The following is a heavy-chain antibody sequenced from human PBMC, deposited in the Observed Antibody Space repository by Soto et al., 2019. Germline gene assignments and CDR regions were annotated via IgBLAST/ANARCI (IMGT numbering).Heavy chain of an antibody. CDR3: AKDYYDFWSGYRKWFDP. CDR1: GFTFSNYW. CDR2: ISNDGSSQ. V-gene: IGHV3-74*01. Sequence: PGGSLRLSCAASGFTFSNYWMHWVRQAPGKGLVWVSRISNDGSSQTYADSVKGRFTISRDNSKNTLYLQMNSLRAEDTAVYYCAKDYYDFWSGYRKWFDPWGQGTLVTVSS. D-gene: IGHD3-3*01. J-gene: IGHJ5*02.